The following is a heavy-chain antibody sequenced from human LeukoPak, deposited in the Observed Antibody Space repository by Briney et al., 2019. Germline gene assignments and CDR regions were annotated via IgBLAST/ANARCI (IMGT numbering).Heavy chain of an antibody. J-gene: IGHJ4*02. CDR2: INPNSGGT. D-gene: IGHD5-12*01. CDR1: GYTFTGYY. CDR3: ARESWLRLGPSGY. V-gene: IGHV1-2*02. Sequence: ASVKVSCMASGYTFTGYYMHWVRQAPGQGLEWMGWINPNSGGTNYAQKFQGRVTMTRDTSISTAYMELSRLRSDDTAVYYCARESWLRLGPSGYWGQGTLVTVSS.